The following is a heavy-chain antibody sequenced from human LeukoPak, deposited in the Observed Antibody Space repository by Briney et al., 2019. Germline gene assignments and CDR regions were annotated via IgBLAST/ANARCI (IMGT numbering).Heavy chain of an antibody. CDR1: GGTFSRYA. CDR2: IIPIFGTA. J-gene: IGHJ6*03. CDR3: ARSYSNYPRAYCYYMDV. V-gene: IGHV1-69*05. Sequence: ASVKVTCKASGGTFSRYAISWVRQAPGQGLEWMGGIIPIFGTANYAQKFQGRVTITTDESTSTAYMELSSLRSEDTAVYYCARSYSNYPRAYCYYMDVWGKGTTVTVSS. D-gene: IGHD4-11*01.